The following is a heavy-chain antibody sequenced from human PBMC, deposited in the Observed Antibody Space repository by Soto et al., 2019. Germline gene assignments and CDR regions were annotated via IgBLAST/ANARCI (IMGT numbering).Heavy chain of an antibody. CDR2: INAGNGNT. J-gene: IGHJ4*02. CDR3: ARAVAVPADFDY. D-gene: IGHD6-19*01. CDR1: GYTFTGYA. V-gene: IGHV1-3*05. Sequence: QVQLVQSGAEEKKPGASVKVSCKASGYTFTGYAMHWVRQAPGQRLEWMGWINAGNGNTKYSQKFQGRVTITRDTSASAAYMELSSLSSEDTAVYYCARAVAVPADFDYWGQGTLVTXSS.